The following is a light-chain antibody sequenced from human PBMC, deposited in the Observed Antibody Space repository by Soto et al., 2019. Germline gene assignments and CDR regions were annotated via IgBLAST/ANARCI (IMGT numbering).Light chain of an antibody. CDR2: AAS. CDR1: RDVGSD. J-gene: IGKJ1*01. Sequence: MTQSPSSLSAYVEEKNIITCRASRDVGSDVSWYQQKPGQAPKLLIYAASNLYTGVPSRFSGSRSGTEFTLTISCLQPEDFASYYCLQDYGDSWTFGQGTKVDIK. CDR3: LQDYGDSWT. V-gene: IGKV1-6*01.